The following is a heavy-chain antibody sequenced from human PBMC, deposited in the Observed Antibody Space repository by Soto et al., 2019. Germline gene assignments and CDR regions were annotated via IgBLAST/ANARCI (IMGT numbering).Heavy chain of an antibody. J-gene: IGHJ3*02. CDR2: IDPSDSYT. Sequence: ESLKISCKGSGYSFTSYWISWVRQMPGKGLEWMGRIDPSDSYTNYSPSFQGHVTISADKSISTAYLQWSSLKASDTAMYYCARHARLGVVVPALGAFDIWGQGTMVTVSS. CDR3: ARHARLGVVVPALGAFDI. V-gene: IGHV5-10-1*01. CDR1: GYSFTSYW. D-gene: IGHD2-2*01.